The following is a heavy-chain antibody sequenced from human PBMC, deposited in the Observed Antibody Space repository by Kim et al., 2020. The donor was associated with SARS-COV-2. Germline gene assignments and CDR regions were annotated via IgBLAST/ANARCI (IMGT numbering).Heavy chain of an antibody. J-gene: IGHJ4*02. CDR3: AKDIPRYYDISGYFFDY. CDR2: ISGSGGST. D-gene: IGHD3-22*01. V-gene: IGHV3-23*01. Sequence: GGSLRLSCAASGFTFSSYAMSWVRQAPGKGLEWVSAISGSGGSTYYADSVKGRFTISRDNSKNTLYLQMNSLRAEDTAVYYCAKDIPRYYDISGYFFDYWGQGTLVTVSS. CDR1: GFTFSSYA.